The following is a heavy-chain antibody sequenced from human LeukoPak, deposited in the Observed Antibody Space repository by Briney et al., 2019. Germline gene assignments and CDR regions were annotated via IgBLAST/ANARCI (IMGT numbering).Heavy chain of an antibody. CDR3: AKGNCGGDCYTYYYFYMDV. V-gene: IGHV3-30*02. Sequence: TGGSLRLSCAASGFTFSSYGMHWVRQAPGKGLERVSFIRFDGSNKYYADSVKGRFTISRDNSKLYLQMNGLRAEDTAVYYCAKGNCGGDCYTYYYFYMDVWGKGTTVTVSS. D-gene: IGHD2-21*02. CDR2: IRFDGSNK. J-gene: IGHJ6*03. CDR1: GFTFSSYG.